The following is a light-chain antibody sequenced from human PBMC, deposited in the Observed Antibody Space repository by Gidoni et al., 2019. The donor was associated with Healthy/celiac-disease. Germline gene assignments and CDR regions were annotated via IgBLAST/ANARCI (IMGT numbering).Light chain of an antibody. CDR3: NSRDSSGNHHVV. CDR2: GKN. Sequence: SSELTQDPAVSVALGQTVSITCQGDSLRSYYASWYQQKPGQAPVLVIYGKNNRPSGIPDRFSGSSSGNTASLTITGAQAEDEADYYCNSRDSSGNHHVVFGGGTKLTVL. V-gene: IGLV3-19*01. J-gene: IGLJ2*01. CDR1: SLRSYY.